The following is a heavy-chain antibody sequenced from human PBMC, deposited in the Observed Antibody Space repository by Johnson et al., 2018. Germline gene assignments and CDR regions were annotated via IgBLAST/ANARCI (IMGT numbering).Heavy chain of an antibody. V-gene: IGHV5-51*01. CDR2: IYPDDSNT. CDR3: ARHGYGYVTGYTNFDY. CDR1: GYRFTDYW. J-gene: IGHJ4*02. Sequence: EVQLVESGAEVKKPGESLKISCKGSGYRFTDYWIGWVRQMPVKGLEWMGIIYPDDSNTRYSPAFQGQVTISVDKSINTAYLQWSSLKASDTAMYYCARHGYGYVTGYTNFDYWGQGTLVTVSS. D-gene: IGHD3-9*01.